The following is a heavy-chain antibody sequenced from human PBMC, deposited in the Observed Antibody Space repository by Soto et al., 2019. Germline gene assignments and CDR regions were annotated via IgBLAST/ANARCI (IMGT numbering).Heavy chain of an antibody. Sequence: ASVKVSCKASGYTFTSYAMHWVRQAPGQRLEWMGWINAGNGNTKYSQRFQGRVTITRDTSASTAYMELSSLRSEDTAVYYCARVGSAAGAFDAFDIWGQGTMVTVSS. CDR2: INAGNGNT. V-gene: IGHV1-3*01. CDR3: ARVGSAAGAFDAFDI. J-gene: IGHJ3*02. CDR1: GYTFTSYA. D-gene: IGHD6-13*01.